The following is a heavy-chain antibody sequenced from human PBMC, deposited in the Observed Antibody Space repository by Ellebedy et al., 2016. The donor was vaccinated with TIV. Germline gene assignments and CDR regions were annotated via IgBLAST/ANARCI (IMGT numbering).Heavy chain of an antibody. V-gene: IGHV3-21*01. J-gene: IGHJ4*02. Sequence: GESLKISCAASGFTFSSYSMNWVRQAPGKGLEWVSSISSSSSYIYYADSVKGRFTISRDNAKNSLYLQMNSLRAEDTAVYYCARDLGIAVAGTDCWGQGTLVTVSS. CDR1: GFTFSSYS. D-gene: IGHD6-19*01. CDR2: ISSSSSYI. CDR3: ARDLGIAVAGTDC.